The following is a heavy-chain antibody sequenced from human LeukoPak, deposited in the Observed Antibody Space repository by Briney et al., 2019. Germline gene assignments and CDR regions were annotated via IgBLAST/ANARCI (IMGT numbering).Heavy chain of an antibody. V-gene: IGHV3-74*01. Sequence: GGSLRLSCAGSGFTFSNYWVHWVRQAPGKGLVWVSRINVEGTRTDYADSVRGRFTISRDNAKNSLYLQMNSLRAEDTALYYCARDTGEMDFVVVTAEYDYWGQGTLVTVSS. CDR1: GFTFSNYW. CDR3: ARDTGEMDFVVVTAEYDY. J-gene: IGHJ4*02. D-gene: IGHD2-21*02. CDR2: INVEGTRT.